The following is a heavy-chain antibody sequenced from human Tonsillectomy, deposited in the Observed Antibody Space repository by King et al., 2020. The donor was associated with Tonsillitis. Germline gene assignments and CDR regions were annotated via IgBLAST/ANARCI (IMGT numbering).Heavy chain of an antibody. V-gene: IGHV1-2*02. CDR2: INPNSGGT. J-gene: IGHJ4*02. CDR1: GYTFTGYY. D-gene: IGHD6-19*01. CDR3: ARVSLEVAGGGIDY. Sequence: QLVQSGAEVKKPGASVKVSCKASGYTFTGYYMHWGRQAPGQGLEWMGWINPNSGGTNNAQKFQGRVTMTRDTSISTAYMELSWLRSDDTAVYYCARVSLEVAGGGIDYWGQGTLVTVSS.